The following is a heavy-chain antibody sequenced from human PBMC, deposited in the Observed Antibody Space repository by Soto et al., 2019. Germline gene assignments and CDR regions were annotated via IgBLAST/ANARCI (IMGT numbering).Heavy chain of an antibody. CDR2: INPSGGST. Sequence: GASVKVSCKASGYTFTSYYMHWVRQAPGQGLEWMGIINPSGGSTSYAQKFQGRVTMTRDTSTSTVYMELSSLRSEDTAVYYCARYTTSGGYNNWFDPWGQGTLVTVSS. V-gene: IGHV1-46*01. J-gene: IGHJ5*02. D-gene: IGHD2-15*01. CDR3: ARYTTSGGYNNWFDP. CDR1: GYTFTSYY.